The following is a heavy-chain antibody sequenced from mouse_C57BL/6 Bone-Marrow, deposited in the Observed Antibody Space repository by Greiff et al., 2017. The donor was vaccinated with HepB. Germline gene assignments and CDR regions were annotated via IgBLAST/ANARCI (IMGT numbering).Heavy chain of an antibody. CDR2: IDPNSGGT. D-gene: IGHD1-1*01. V-gene: IGHV1-72*01. CDR1: GYTFTSYW. J-gene: IGHJ2*01. Sequence: QVQLQQPGAELVKPGASVKLSCKASGYTFTSYWMHWVKQRPGRGLEWIGRIDPNSGGTKYNEKFKSKATLTVDKPSSTAYMQLSSLTSEDSAVYYCARMGITTVVAEDAMDYWGQGTTLTVSS. CDR3: ARMGITTVVAEDAMDY.